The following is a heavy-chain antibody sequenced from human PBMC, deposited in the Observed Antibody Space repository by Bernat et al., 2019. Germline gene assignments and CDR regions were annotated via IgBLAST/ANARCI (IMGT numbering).Heavy chain of an antibody. D-gene: IGHD3-10*01. CDR2: IFYSGSA. Sequence: QLQLQESGPGLVKPSETLSLTCTVSGGSISSSGYYWGWIRQPPGKGLEWIGSIFYSGSAYYNPSLKSRVTISVDSSNNQFSLKLSSVTAADTAVYYCARHLYYGSASYYYYMDVWGKGTTVTVS. CDR3: ARHLYYGSASYYYYMDV. CDR1: GGSISSSGYY. J-gene: IGHJ6*03. V-gene: IGHV4-39*01.